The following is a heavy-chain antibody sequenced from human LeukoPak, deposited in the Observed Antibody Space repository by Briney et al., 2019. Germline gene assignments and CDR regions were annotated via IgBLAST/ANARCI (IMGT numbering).Heavy chain of an antibody. J-gene: IGHJ5*02. D-gene: IGHD3-9*01. Sequence: SETLSLTCTVSGGSISSYYWSWIRQPPGKGLEWIGYIYYSGSTNYNPSLKSRVTISVDTSKNQFSLKLSSVTCADTAVYYCARDDILTGYFVFDPWGQGTLVTVSS. CDR2: IYYSGST. CDR3: ARDDILTGYFVFDP. CDR1: GGSISSYY. V-gene: IGHV4-59*01.